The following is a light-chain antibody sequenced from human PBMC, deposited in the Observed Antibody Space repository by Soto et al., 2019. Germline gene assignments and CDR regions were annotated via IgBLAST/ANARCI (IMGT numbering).Light chain of an antibody. J-gene: IGKJ2*01. CDR2: RAC. CDR3: QQYNLYSAIT. V-gene: IGKV1-5*03. CDR1: QSISDR. Sequence: DIRLTQSPSTLSASVGDRVTITCRASQSISDRLAWYQQKSGEAPRLLIYRACSLENEVPSRFSGSGSGTEFTLTISSLQPDDFATYYCQQYNLYSAITFGQGTKLEI.